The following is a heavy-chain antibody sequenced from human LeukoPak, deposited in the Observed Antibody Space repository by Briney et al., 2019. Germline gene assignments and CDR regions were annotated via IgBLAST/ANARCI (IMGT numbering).Heavy chain of an antibody. CDR2: IYYSGST. Sequence: SETLSLTCTVSGGSISSYYWSWIRQPPGKGLEWIGYIYYSGSTYYNPSLKSRVTISVDTSENQFSLKLTSVTAADTAVYYCARSPEYYFGYWGQGTLVTVSS. CDR3: ARSPEYYFGY. CDR1: GGSISSYY. V-gene: IGHV4-59*12. J-gene: IGHJ4*02. D-gene: IGHD1-14*01.